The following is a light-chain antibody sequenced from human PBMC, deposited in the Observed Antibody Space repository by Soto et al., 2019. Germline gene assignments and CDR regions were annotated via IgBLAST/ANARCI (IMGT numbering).Light chain of an antibody. V-gene: IGKV1-33*01. Sequence: DIQMTQSPSSLSASVGDRVTISCQASQDITTFLNWYQQKPGKAPRLLICDVSSLETGVPSRFSGSGSGTDFSLTITSLQPEDIATYYCQQFNNLPYTFGQGTKLEIK. CDR1: QDITTF. J-gene: IGKJ2*01. CDR3: QQFNNLPYT. CDR2: DVS.